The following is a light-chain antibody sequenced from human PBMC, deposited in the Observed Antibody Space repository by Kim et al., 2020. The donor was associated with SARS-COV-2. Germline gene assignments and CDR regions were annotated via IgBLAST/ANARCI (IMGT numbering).Light chain of an antibody. V-gene: IGKV1-17*01. CDR1: QDIRND. CDR2: GAS. CDR3: LQHSTSPIT. J-gene: IGKJ5*01. Sequence: AAVGARVTITCRASQDIRNDLGWYQQNPGRAPTRLIDGASSLQSGVPSSFSGSGSGTEFTPTISSVQPEDFATYFCLQHSTSPITFGQGTRLEIK.